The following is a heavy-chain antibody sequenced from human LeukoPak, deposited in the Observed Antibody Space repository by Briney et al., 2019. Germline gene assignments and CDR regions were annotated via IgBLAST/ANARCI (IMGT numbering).Heavy chain of an antibody. CDR3: AVLYSNYDNWFDP. J-gene: IGHJ5*02. V-gene: IGHV1-8*01. Sequence: GALVKVSCKASGYTFTSYDINWVRQATGQGLEWMGWMNPNSGNTGYAQKFQGRVTMTRNTSISTAYMELRSLRSEDTAVYYCAVLYSNYDNWFDPWGQGTLVTVSS. CDR1: GYTFTSYD. D-gene: IGHD4-11*01. CDR2: MNPNSGNT.